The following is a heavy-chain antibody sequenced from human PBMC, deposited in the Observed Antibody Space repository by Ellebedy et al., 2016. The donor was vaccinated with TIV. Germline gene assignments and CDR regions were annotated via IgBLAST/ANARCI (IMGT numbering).Heavy chain of an antibody. J-gene: IGHJ4*02. CDR3: ARDAAGNGGKLDY. V-gene: IGHV3-53*01. Sequence: PGGSLRLSCAASGFTVTTNYMNWVRQAPGKGLEWVSVIFSAADGGETHYADSVKGRFTISRDSSKNTLYLQMNSLRDEDTAVYYCARDAAGNGGKLDYWGQGALVTVSS. CDR2: IFSAADGGET. D-gene: IGHD4-23*01. CDR1: GFTVTTNY.